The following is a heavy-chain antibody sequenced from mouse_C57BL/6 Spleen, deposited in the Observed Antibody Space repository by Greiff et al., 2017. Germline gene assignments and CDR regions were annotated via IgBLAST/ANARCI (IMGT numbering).Heavy chain of an antibody. V-gene: IGHV1-52*01. CDR2: IDPSDSET. CDR1: GYTFTSYW. Sequence: QVQLQQSGAELVRPGSSVKLSCKASGYTFTSYWMHWVKQRPIQGLEWIGNIDPSDSETHYNQKFKDKATLTVDKSASTAYMQLSSLTSEDSAVYYCARRGHYGYDGGAFDYWGQGTTLTVSS. J-gene: IGHJ2*01. D-gene: IGHD2-2*01. CDR3: ARRGHYGYDGGAFDY.